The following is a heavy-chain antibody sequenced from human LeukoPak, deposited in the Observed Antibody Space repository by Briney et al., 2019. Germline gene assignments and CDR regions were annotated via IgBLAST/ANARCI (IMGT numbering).Heavy chain of an antibody. J-gene: IGHJ4*02. Sequence: PSETVSLTCTVSGYSISSGYYWGWIRQPPGKGLEWIGSIYHSGSTYYNPSLKSRVTISVDTSKNQFSLKLSSVTAADTAVSYCARASWDYYDSSGYNFDYWGQGTLVTVSS. CDR1: GYSISSGYY. V-gene: IGHV4-38-2*02. D-gene: IGHD3-22*01. CDR2: IYHSGST. CDR3: ARASWDYYDSSGYNFDY.